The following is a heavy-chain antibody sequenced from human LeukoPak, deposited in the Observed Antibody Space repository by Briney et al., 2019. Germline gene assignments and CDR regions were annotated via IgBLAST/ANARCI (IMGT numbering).Heavy chain of an antibody. V-gene: IGHV3-30*03. D-gene: IGHD2-2*01. CDR2: TSYNGNNE. J-gene: IGHJ4*02. CDR1: GFTFSSYG. Sequence: PGGSLRLSCAASGFTFSSYGMHWVRQAPGKGLEWVAGTSYNGNNEYYADSVKGRFIISRDNSKDTLYLQMNNLRSDDTAVYYCASPFNSGPYVVAGYWGQGTLVTVSS. CDR3: ASPFNSGPYVVAGY.